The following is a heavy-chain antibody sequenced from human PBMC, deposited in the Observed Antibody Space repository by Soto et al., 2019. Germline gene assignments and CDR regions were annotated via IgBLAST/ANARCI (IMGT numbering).Heavy chain of an antibody. D-gene: IGHD5-12*01. CDR1: GYTFISYD. Sequence: QVQLVQSGAEVKKPGASVKVSCKASGYTFISYDINWVRQATGQGREGMGWMNPNTGDTGYAQKFQGRVNMTRNTHMNTARLALTRLRSDEPAVYFCARGDGYLFHYWGQGPLVPVSS. J-gene: IGHJ4*02. V-gene: IGHV1-8*01. CDR3: ARGDGYLFHY. CDR2: MNPNTGDT.